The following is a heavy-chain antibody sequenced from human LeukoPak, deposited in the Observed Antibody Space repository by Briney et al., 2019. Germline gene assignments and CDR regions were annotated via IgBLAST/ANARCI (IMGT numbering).Heavy chain of an antibody. CDR1: GFTFSSYG. V-gene: IGHV3-30*02. CDR3: WVFVGATYFDY. CDR2: IWYDGSNK. J-gene: IGHJ4*02. D-gene: IGHD1-26*01. Sequence: GGSLRLSCAASGFTFSSYGMHWVRQAPGKGLEWVAVIWYDGSNKYYADSVKGRFTISRDNSKNTLYLQMSSLRAEDTAVYYCWVFVGATYFDYWGQGTLVTVSS.